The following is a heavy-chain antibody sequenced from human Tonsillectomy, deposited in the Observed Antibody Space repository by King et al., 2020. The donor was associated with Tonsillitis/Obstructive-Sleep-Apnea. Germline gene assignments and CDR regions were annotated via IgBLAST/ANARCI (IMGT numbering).Heavy chain of an antibody. D-gene: IGHD4-17*01. CDR1: GFTFSRYA. CDR3: AKDGAPSPYGDFFDP. J-gene: IGHJ5*02. CDR2: ISGSGGST. V-gene: IGHV3-23*04. Sequence: VQLVESGGGLVQPGGSLRLSCAASGFTFSRYAMSWVRQAPGKGLEWVSAISGSGGSTYYADSVKGLFTISRDNSKNTLFLQMNSLRAEDTAVYYCAKDGAPSPYGDFFDPWGQGTLVTVSS.